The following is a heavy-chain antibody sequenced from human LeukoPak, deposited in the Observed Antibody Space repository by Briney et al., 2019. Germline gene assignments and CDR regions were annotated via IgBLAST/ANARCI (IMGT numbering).Heavy chain of an antibody. CDR2: ISSSSSTI. CDR1: GSTFSSYS. Sequence: GGSLRLSCAASGSTFSSYSMNWVRQAPGKGLEWVSYISSSSSTIHYADSVKGRFTISRDNAKNSLYLQMNSLRAEDTAVYYCARGRTVVTTCFDYWGQGTLVTVSS. CDR3: ARGRTVVTTCFDY. D-gene: IGHD4-23*01. V-gene: IGHV3-48*01. J-gene: IGHJ4*02.